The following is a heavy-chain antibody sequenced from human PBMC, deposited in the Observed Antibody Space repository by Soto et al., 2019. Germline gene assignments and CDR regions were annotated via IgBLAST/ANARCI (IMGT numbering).Heavy chain of an antibody. J-gene: IGHJ6*02. CDR2: ITPKFGDT. V-gene: IGHV1-2*02. Sequence: QVQLVQSGAEVKEPGDPVRVSCEASGYTFTAYYIHWVRQAPGQGLEWMGWITPKFGDTTYAQDFQGRVSMTRDMSISTVYMELSSLTSDDTAIYYCARNMDYYYGRGSGNGHGVWGQGTTVTVFS. CDR1: GYTFTAYY. D-gene: IGHD3-10*02. CDR3: ARNMDYYYGRGSGNGHGV.